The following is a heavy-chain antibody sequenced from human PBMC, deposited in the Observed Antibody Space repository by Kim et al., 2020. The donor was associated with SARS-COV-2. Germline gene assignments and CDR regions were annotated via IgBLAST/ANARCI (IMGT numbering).Heavy chain of an antibody. Sequence: ASVKVSCKASGYTFTSYAMNWVRQAPGQGLEWMGWINTNTGNPTYAQGFTGRFVFSLDTSVSTAYLQISSLKAEDTAVYYCARMIPNYDFWSGYSGWFDPWGQGTLVTVSS. D-gene: IGHD3-3*01. CDR3: ARMIPNYDFWSGYSGWFDP. J-gene: IGHJ5*02. CDR2: INTNTGNP. V-gene: IGHV7-4-1*02. CDR1: GYTFTSYA.